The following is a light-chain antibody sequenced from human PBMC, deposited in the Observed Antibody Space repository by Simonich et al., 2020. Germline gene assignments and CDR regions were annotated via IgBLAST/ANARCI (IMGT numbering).Light chain of an antibody. Sequence: QSALTQPRSVSGSPGQSVTISCTGTSSDVGGYNYVSWYQQHPGKAPKLMIYDVSKRPSWVPDRFSGSKSGNTASLTISGLQAEDEADYYCCSYAGSYTEVFGGGTKLTVL. CDR2: DVS. V-gene: IGLV2-11*01. J-gene: IGLJ3*02. CDR3: CSYAGSYTEV. CDR1: SSDVGGYNY.